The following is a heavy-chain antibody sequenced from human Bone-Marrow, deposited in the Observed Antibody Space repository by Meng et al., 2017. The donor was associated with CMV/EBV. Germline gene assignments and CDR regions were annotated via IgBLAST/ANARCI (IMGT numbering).Heavy chain of an antibody. CDR1: GFTFSDSA. Sequence: GESLKISCAASGFTFSDSAMSWVRQPPTKGLEWVSAISNGGGSTFYADSVKGRFIISRDNSKNTVHLQMNSLRVEDTAIYYCAKEGVYDFWSWGQGTVVTVSS. CDR2: ISNGGGST. CDR3: AKEGVYDFWS. V-gene: IGHV3-23*01. D-gene: IGHD3-3*01. J-gene: IGHJ4*02.